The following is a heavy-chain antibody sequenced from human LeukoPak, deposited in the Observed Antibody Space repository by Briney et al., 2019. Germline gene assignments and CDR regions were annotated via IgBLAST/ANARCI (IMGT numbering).Heavy chain of an antibody. Sequence: PVGSLRLSCAASGFTFSSYSMKWVRQAPGKGLEWVSYISSDSSTIYYADSVKGRFTISRDNAKNSLYLQMNSLRAEDTAVYYCAREIYCSSTSCYTDWGQGTLVTVSS. CDR2: ISSDSSTI. D-gene: IGHD2-2*02. CDR3: AREIYCSSTSCYTD. CDR1: GFTFSSYS. V-gene: IGHV3-48*01. J-gene: IGHJ4*02.